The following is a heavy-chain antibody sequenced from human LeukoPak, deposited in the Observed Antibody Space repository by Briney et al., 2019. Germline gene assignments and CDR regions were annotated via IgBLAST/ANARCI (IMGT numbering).Heavy chain of an antibody. CDR1: GFTVSGNY. J-gene: IGHJ6*02. CDR3: ARAGKWTPYNYYYGMDV. Sequence: GGSLRLSRAASGFTVSGNYMSWVRLAPGKVLEWVSLISAANIAYYADSVKGRFTISRDNAKNTLYLQMNSLRAEDTALYYCARAGKWTPYNYYYGMDVWGQGTTVTVSS. CDR2: ISAANIA. D-gene: IGHD3-16*01. V-gene: IGHV3-53*01.